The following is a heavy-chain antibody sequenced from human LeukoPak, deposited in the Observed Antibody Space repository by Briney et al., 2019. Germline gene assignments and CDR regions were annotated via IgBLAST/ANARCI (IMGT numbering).Heavy chain of an antibody. D-gene: IGHD1-1*01. J-gene: IGHJ5*02. CDR3: ARLNNNWASWFDP. Sequence: GGSLRLSCAASGFTFDDYAMHWVRQAPGKGLEWVSLISGDGGSTYYADSVKGRFTISRDNAKNSLYLQMNSLRAEDTAVYYCARLNNNWASWFDPWGQGTLVTVSS. CDR2: ISGDGGST. CDR1: GFTFDDYA. V-gene: IGHV3-43*02.